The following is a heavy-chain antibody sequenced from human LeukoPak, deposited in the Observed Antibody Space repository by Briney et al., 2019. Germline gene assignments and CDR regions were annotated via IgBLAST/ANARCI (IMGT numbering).Heavy chain of an antibody. D-gene: IGHD6-13*01. J-gene: IGHJ4*02. CDR2: IFTIGST. V-gene: IGHV4-4*07. Sequence: SETLSLTCTVSGGSISSYYWSWIRQPAGKGLEWIGRIFTIGSTNYNPSLKSRVTMSVDTSKNQFSLKLSSVTAADTAVYYCARGAPRYSRKSATFDYWGQGTLVTVSS. CDR3: ARGAPRYSRKSATFDY. CDR1: GGSISSYY.